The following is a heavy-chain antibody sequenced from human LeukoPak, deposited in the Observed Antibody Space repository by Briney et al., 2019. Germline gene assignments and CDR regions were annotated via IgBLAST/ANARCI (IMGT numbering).Heavy chain of an antibody. CDR2: IGPTGTDR. Sequence: GGSLRLSCAASGFTFSSCGFNWVRQAPGKGLEWVSSIGPTGTDRYYADSVRGRFTISRDNAKNSMYLQMDSPRDEDTAVYYCATETIGRHYDYWGQGTLLTVSS. V-gene: IGHV3-21*01. D-gene: IGHD1-14*01. CDR3: ATETIGRHYDY. CDR1: GFTFSSCG. J-gene: IGHJ4*02.